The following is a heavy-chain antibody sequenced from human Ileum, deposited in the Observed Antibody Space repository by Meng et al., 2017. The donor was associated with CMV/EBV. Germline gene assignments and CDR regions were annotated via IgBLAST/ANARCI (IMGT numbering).Heavy chain of an antibody. CDR2: ISYDGSNK. V-gene: IGHV3-30*04. Sequence: GESLKISCAASGFTFSSYAMHWVRQAPGKGLEWVAVISYDGSNKYYADSVKGRFTISRDNSKNTLYLQMNSLRAEDTAVYYCATPGGSSSSGFDYWGQGTLVTVSS. J-gene: IGHJ4*02. CDR1: GFTFSSYA. CDR3: ATPGGSSSSGFDY. D-gene: IGHD6-6*01.